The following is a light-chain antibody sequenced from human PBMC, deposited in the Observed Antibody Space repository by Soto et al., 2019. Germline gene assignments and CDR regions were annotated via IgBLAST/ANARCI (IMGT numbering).Light chain of an antibody. CDR1: QSVSSY. CDR2: DAS. J-gene: IGKJ2*01. CDR3: QQRSNWPPYT. Sequence: EIVLTQSPATLSFSPGERATLSCRASQSVSSYLDWYQQKPGQAPRRLIYDASNKATGIPARFSRSGSGTDFTPPISSLEPADFAVYYCQQRSNWPPYTFGQGTKLEIK. V-gene: IGKV3-11*01.